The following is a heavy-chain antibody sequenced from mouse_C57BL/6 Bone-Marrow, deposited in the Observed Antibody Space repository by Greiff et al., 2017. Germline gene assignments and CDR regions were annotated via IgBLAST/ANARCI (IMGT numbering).Heavy chain of an antibody. D-gene: IGHD2-3*01. CDR1: GYTFTSYW. CDR3: TRSFGGYYTWFAY. V-gene: IGHV1-5*01. CDR2: IYPGNSDS. Sequence: EVKLMESGTVLARPGASVKMSCKTSGYTFTSYWMHWVKQRPGQGLEWIGAIYPGNSDSSYNQKFKGKAKLTAVTSASTAYLELSILTNEDSAVXYGTRSFGGYYTWFAYWGQGTLVTVSA. J-gene: IGHJ3*01.